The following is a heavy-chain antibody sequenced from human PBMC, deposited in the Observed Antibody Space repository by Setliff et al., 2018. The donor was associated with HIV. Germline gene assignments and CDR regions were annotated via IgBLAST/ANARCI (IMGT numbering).Heavy chain of an antibody. Sequence: SETLSLTCAVYGESFNTYFWSWIRQPPGQGLEWIGSIHYDGGTYYNPSLKSRVHISIDTSKSEFSLKVNSVTAADTAVYFCARYHYGVDWFDPWGRGTLVTVSS. CDR3: ARYHYGVDWFDP. V-gene: IGHV4-34*10. CDR1: GESFNTYF. J-gene: IGHJ5*02. D-gene: IGHD3-10*01. CDR2: IHYDGGT.